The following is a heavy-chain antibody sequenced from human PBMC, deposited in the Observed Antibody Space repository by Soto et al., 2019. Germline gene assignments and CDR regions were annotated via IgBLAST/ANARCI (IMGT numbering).Heavy chain of an antibody. CDR3: AKVSEGYVYYYYYGMDV. Sequence: GGSLRLSCAASGFTFSSYAMSWVRQAPGKGLEWVSAISGSGGSTYYADSVKGRFTISRDNSKNTLYLQMNSLRAEDTAVYYCAKVSEGYVYYYYYGMDVWGQGTTVTVSS. CDR2: ISGSGGST. J-gene: IGHJ6*02. V-gene: IGHV3-23*01. CDR1: GFTFSSYA. D-gene: IGHD5-12*01.